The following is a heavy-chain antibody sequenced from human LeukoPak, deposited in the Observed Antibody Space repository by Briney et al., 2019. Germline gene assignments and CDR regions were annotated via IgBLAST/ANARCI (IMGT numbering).Heavy chain of an antibody. CDR3: ARDRTTVTTFDY. CDR2: ISSSSSYT. Sequence: GGSLRLSCAASGFTFSDYYMSWIRQAPGKGLEGVSYISSSSSYTNYADSVKGRFTISRDNAKNSLYLQMNSLRAEDTAVYYCARDRTTVTTFDYWGQGTLVTVSS. V-gene: IGHV3-11*05. J-gene: IGHJ4*02. CDR1: GFTFSDYY. D-gene: IGHD4-17*01.